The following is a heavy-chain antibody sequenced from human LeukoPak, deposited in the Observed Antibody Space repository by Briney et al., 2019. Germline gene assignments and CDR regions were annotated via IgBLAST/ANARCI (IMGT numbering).Heavy chain of an antibody. CDR3: ARVSTAGIAARRTPLDAFDI. D-gene: IGHD6-6*01. CDR1: GGSISSYY. CDR2: IYYSGST. V-gene: IGHV4-59*01. J-gene: IGHJ3*02. Sequence: SETLSLTCTVSGGSISSYYWSWIRQPPGKGLEWIGYIYYSGSTNYNPSLKSRVTISVDTSKNQFSLKLSSVTAADTAVYYCARVSTAGIAARRTPLDAFDIWGQGTMVTVSS.